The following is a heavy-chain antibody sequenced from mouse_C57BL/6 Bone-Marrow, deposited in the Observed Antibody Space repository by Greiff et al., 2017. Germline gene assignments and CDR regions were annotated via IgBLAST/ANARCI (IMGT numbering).Heavy chain of an antibody. CDR2: IDPEDGET. D-gene: IGHD1-1*01. CDR3: AYNYGSSYVAY. V-gene: IGHV14-2*01. J-gene: IGHJ3*01. Sequence: VQLQQSGAELVKPGASVKLSCTASGFNIKDYYMHWVKQRPEQGLEWIGRIDPEDGETKYAPQFQGKATITADTSSNTAYLQLSSLTSEYTAVYYCAYNYGSSYVAYWGQGTLVTVSA. CDR1: GFNIKDYY.